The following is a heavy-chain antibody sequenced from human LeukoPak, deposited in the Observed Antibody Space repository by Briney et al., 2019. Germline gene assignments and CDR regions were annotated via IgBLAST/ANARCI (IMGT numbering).Heavy chain of an antibody. CDR3: ARDNDRSTRLTMVRGVIDY. CDR2: ISGYNGNT. D-gene: IGHD3-10*01. J-gene: IGHJ4*02. V-gene: IGHV1-18*01. Sequence: ASVKVSCKASGYTFISYGISWVRQAPGQGLEWMGWISGYNGNTKYAQNVQGRVTMTKDTSTSTAYMELTSLRSDDTAVYYCARDNDRSTRLTMVRGVIDYWGQGALVTVSS. CDR1: GYTFISYG.